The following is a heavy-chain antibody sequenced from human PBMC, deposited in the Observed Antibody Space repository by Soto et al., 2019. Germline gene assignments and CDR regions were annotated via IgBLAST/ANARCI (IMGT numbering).Heavy chain of an antibody. D-gene: IGHD6-13*01. V-gene: IGHV3-7*01. CDR3: ARIAAAGRGMDV. J-gene: IGHJ6*04. Sequence: QPGGSLRLSCAASGFHFSTHWMTWVRQGPGKGLEWVADIKEDGSEKYYVDSVKGRFTMSRDNAQNSLYLQVNNLRVEDTAVYYCARIAAAGRGMDVWGRGTTVTVSS. CDR1: GFHFSTHW. CDR2: IKEDGSEK.